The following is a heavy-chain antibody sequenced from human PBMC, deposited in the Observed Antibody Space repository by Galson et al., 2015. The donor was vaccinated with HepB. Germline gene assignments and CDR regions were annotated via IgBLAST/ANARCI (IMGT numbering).Heavy chain of an antibody. CDR3: AKARRGYSGYDSAMDV. V-gene: IGHV3-23*01. D-gene: IGHD5-12*01. Sequence: SLRLSCAASGFTFSSYAMSWVRQAPGKGLEWVSAISGSGGSTYYADSVKGRFTISRDNSKNTLYLQMNSLRAEDTAVYYCAKARRGYSGYDSAMDVWGQGTTVTVSS. CDR1: GFTFSSYA. CDR2: ISGSGGST. J-gene: IGHJ6*02.